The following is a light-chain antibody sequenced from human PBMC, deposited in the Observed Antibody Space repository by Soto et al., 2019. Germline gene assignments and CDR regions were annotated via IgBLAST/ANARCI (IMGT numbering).Light chain of an antibody. CDR3: SSYTTSTTVL. CDR2: DVS. CDR1: FSDVGGYNY. V-gene: IGLV2-14*03. J-gene: IGLJ2*01. Sequence: QSALTQPASVSGSPGQSITISCTGTFSDVGGYNYVSWYQQHPGKAPKLMIQDVSNRPSGVSDRFSGSKSGNTASLTISGRQAEDEAYYYCSSYTTSTTVLFGGGTKLTVL.